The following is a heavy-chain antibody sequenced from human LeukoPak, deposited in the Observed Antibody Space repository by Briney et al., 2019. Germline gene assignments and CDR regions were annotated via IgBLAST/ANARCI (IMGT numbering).Heavy chain of an antibody. CDR3: ARSIAAAPVYSYGMDV. V-gene: IGHV3-48*01. CDR2: ISSSSSTI. D-gene: IGHD6-13*01. J-gene: IGHJ6*02. CDR1: GFTFSSYS. Sequence: GGSLRLSCAASGFTFSSYSMNWVRQAPGKGLEWVSYISSSSSTIYYADSVKGRFTISRDNAKNSLYLQMNSLRAEDTAVYYCARSIAAAPVYSYGMDVWGQGTTVTVSS.